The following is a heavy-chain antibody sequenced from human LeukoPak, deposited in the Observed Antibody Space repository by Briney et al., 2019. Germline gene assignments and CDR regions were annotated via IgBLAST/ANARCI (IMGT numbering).Heavy chain of an antibody. Sequence: SVKVSCKASGGTFSSYAISWVRQAPGQGLEWMGGIIPIFGTANYAQKFQGRVTITADESTSTAYMELSSLRSEDTAVYYCARDRGSSSSRPAKPRYYGMDVWGQGTTVTVSS. CDR3: ARDRGSSSSRPAKPRYYGMDV. J-gene: IGHJ6*02. CDR2: IIPIFGTA. D-gene: IGHD6-6*01. V-gene: IGHV1-69*13. CDR1: GGTFSSYA.